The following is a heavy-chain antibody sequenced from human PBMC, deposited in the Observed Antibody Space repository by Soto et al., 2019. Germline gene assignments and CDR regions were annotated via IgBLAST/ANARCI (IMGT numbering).Heavy chain of an antibody. D-gene: IGHD2-15*01. V-gene: IGHV3-48*01. Sequence: EVQLVESGGGLVQPGGSLRLSCAASGCPFSTYSMNWVRQAPGKGLEWVSYISSSSRTIYYADSVKGRFTISRDNAKNSLFLQMNSLRAEDTAMYYCARDLGYCSGGTCLPLDYWGQGTLVTVPS. CDR1: GCPFSTYS. J-gene: IGHJ4*02. CDR2: ISSSSRTI. CDR3: ARDLGYCSGGTCLPLDY.